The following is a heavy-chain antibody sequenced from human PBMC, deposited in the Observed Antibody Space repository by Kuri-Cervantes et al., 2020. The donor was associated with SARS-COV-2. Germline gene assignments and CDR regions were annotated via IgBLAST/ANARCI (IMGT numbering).Heavy chain of an antibody. CDR2: IRSKAYGGTT. J-gene: IGHJ4*02. Sequence: SLCLSCAASGFTFSSYAMSWVRQAPGKGLEWVGFIRSKAYGGTTAYAASVKGRFTISRDNDKNMLFLQMNSLRAEDTAVYYCVRDGDHWNFDYWGQGTLVTVSS. V-gene: IGHV3-49*04. CDR3: VRDGDHWNFDY. D-gene: IGHD1-1*01. CDR1: GFTFSSYA.